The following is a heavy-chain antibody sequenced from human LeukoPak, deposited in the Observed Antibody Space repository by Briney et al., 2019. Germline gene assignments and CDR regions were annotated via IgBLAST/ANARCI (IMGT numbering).Heavy chain of an antibody. CDR1: GFPFSDYW. J-gene: IGHJ4*02. Sequence: GGSLRLSGPAPGFPFSDYWRDWVGQAQGKGMEWVANIKQDGSEHYYADSVKGRFTISRDNAKNSLYLEMNSLRAEDTAVYYCSRSLDYWGQGALVTVSS. CDR3: SRSLDY. CDR2: IKQDGSEH. V-gene: IGHV3-7*01.